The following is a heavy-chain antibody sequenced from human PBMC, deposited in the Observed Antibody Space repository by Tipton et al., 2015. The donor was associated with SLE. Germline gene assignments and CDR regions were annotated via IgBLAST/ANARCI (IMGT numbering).Heavy chain of an antibody. Sequence: SLRLSCAASGFTFSSYTMHWVRQAPGKGLEWVSSIRNGSSYIYYADSVKGRFTISRDKTKNSLYLQMNSLRAEDTAVYCCARAQVGAAAAPGAFDIWGQGTMVTVSS. CDR2: IRNGSSYI. CDR3: ARAQVGAAAAPGAFDI. V-gene: IGHV3-21*03. D-gene: IGHD6-13*01. J-gene: IGHJ3*02. CDR1: GFTFSSYT.